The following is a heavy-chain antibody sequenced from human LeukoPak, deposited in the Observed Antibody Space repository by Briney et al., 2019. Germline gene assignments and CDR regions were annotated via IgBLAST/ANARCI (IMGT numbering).Heavy chain of an antibody. Sequence: SVKVSCKASGGTFSSYAISWVRQAPGQGLEWMGGIIPIFGTANYAQKFQGRVTITTDESTSTAYVELSSLMSDDTAVYYCARAVRNQLLSDYWGQGTLVTVSS. V-gene: IGHV1-69*05. CDR3: ARAVRNQLLSDY. CDR1: GGTFSSYA. D-gene: IGHD2-2*01. CDR2: IIPIFGTA. J-gene: IGHJ4*02.